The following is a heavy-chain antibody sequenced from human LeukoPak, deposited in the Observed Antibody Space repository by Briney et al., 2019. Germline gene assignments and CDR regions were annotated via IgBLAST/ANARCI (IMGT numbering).Heavy chain of an antibody. Sequence: PSETLSLTCAVYGGSFSGYYWSWIRQPPGKGLEWIGESNHSGSTNYHPSLKSRVTISVDTSKNQFSLKLSSVTAADTAVYYCAGQYYDILTGYWALGMDVWGQGTTVTVSS. J-gene: IGHJ6*02. V-gene: IGHV4-34*01. CDR3: AGQYYDILTGYWALGMDV. D-gene: IGHD3-9*01. CDR1: GGSFSGYY. CDR2: SNHSGST.